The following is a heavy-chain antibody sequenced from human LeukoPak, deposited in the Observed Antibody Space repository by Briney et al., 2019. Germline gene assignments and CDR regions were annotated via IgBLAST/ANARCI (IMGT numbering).Heavy chain of an antibody. D-gene: IGHD3-10*01. Sequence: SETLSLTCTVSGGSISSYYWSWIRQPARKGLEWIGRIYTSGSTNYNPSLKSRVTMSVDTSKNQFSLKLSSVTAADTAVYYCARNQLLWFGPGYYYMDVWGKGTTVTVSS. J-gene: IGHJ6*03. CDR3: ARNQLLWFGPGYYYMDV. CDR2: IYTSGST. V-gene: IGHV4-4*07. CDR1: GGSISSYY.